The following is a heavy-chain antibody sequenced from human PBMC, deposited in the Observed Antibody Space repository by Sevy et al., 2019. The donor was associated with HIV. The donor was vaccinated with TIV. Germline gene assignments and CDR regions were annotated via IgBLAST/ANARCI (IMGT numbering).Heavy chain of an antibody. Sequence: GGSLRLSCAASGFSFSDYRMHWVRQAPGKGLEWVAVISYDGRNNKYNADSAKGRFTISRDNSKNTLYLQMNSLRAEDTAIYYCARDRGEILSSAFDYWGQGTLVTVSS. J-gene: IGHJ4*02. CDR1: GFSFSDYR. D-gene: IGHD3-16*01. V-gene: IGHV3-30*03. CDR2: ISYDGRNNK. CDR3: ARDRGEILSSAFDY.